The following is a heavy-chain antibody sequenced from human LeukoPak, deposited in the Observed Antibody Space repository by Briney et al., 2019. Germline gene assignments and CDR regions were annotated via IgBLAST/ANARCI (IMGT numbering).Heavy chain of an antibody. CDR3: ARGPGCGGDCQDAFDL. CDR2: IYYSGST. V-gene: IGHV4-59*12. D-gene: IGHD2-21*02. Sequence: SETLSLTCTVSGGSISSYYWSWIRQPPGKGLEWIGYIYYSGSTNYNPSLKSRVTISVDTSKNQFSLKLSSVTAADTAVYYCARGPGCGGDCQDAFDLWGQGTMVTVSS. J-gene: IGHJ3*01. CDR1: GGSISSYY.